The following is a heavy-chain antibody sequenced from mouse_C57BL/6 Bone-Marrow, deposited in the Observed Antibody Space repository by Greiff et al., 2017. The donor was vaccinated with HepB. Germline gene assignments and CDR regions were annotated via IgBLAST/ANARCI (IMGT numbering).Heavy chain of an antibody. CDR2: IYPGSGST. V-gene: IGHV1-55*01. CDR3: ARESGTYVRGYYFDY. D-gene: IGHD1-3*01. J-gene: IGHJ2*01. CDR1: GYTFTSYW. Sequence: QVHVKQPGAELVKPGASVKMSCKASGYTFTSYWITWVKQRPGQGLEWIGDIYPGSGSTNYNEKFKSKATLAVDTSSSTAYMQLSSLTSEDSAVYYWARESGTYVRGYYFDYWGQGTTLTVSS.